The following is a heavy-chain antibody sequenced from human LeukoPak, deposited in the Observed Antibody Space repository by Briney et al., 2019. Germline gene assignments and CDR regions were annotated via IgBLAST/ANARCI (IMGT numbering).Heavy chain of an antibody. Sequence: GGSLRLSCAAIGFTSNYWMHWVRQAPGKGLVWVSRISGDGSTTFYAESVKGRFTISRDNSKNTLCLQMNSLRAEDTAVYYCTRGYSGYGNFDCWGQGTLVTVSS. V-gene: IGHV3-74*01. CDR3: TRGYSGYGNFDC. D-gene: IGHD5-12*01. CDR1: GFTSNYW. CDR2: ISGDGSTT. J-gene: IGHJ4*02.